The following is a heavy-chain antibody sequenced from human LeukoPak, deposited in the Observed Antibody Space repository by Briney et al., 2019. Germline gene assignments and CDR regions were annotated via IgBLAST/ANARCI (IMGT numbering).Heavy chain of an antibody. Sequence: GASVKVSCKASGYTFTSCAMHWVRQAPGQRLEWMGWINAGNGNTKYSQKFQGRVTITRDTSASTAYMELSSLRSEDTAVYYCARQSIYYGDYGGFDPWGQGTLVTVSS. D-gene: IGHD4-17*01. V-gene: IGHV1-3*01. CDR2: INAGNGNT. J-gene: IGHJ5*02. CDR1: GYTFTSCA. CDR3: ARQSIYYGDYGGFDP.